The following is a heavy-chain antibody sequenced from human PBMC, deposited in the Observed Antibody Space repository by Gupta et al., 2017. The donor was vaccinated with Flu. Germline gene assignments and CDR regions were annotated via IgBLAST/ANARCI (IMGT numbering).Heavy chain of an antibody. J-gene: IGHJ4*02. CDR2: IATDGSVK. V-gene: IGHV3-7*01. CDR1: GFKFITYW. D-gene: IGHD5-24*01. Sequence: EVQLVESGGGLVQPGGSLSLSCAVSGFKFITYWMAWVRQAPGKGLEWVANIATDGSVKNYAASVKGRFTISRDNAEDSLYLQMHSLRADDTALYYCARNRGWQQFDYWGQGALVTVSS. CDR3: ARNRGWQQFDY.